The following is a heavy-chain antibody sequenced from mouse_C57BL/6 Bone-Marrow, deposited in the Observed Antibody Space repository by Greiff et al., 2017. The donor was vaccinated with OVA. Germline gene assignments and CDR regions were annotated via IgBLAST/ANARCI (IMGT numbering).Heavy chain of an antibody. V-gene: IGHV2-5*01. CDR1: GFSLTSYG. CDR2: IWRGGST. J-gene: IGHJ3*01. D-gene: IGHD2-2*01. CDR3: AKKGDGYDGGFAY. Sequence: QVQLKESGPGLVQPSQSLSITCTVSGFSLTSYGVHWVRQSPGKGLEWLGVIWRGGSTDYNAAFMSRLSITKDNSKSQVFFKMNSLQADDTAIYYCAKKGDGYDGGFAYWGQGTLVTVSA.